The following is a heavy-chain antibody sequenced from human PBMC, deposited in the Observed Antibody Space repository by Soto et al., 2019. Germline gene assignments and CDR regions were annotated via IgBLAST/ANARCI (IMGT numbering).Heavy chain of an antibody. CDR1: GFSLSSIGMG. V-gene: IGHV2-5*02. CDR2: IYWDDDK. D-gene: IGHD5-12*01. CDR3: ARLTRGVYDSGRLWEKFDY. J-gene: IGHJ4*02. Sequence: SGPTLVNPTETLTLTCTFSGFSLSSIGMGVGWIRQPPGKALEWLALIYWDDDKRYSPSLSSRLTITKDPSKNEVDLTMTNMDPVDTATYYCARLTRGVYDSGRLWEKFDYWGQGTLVTVSS.